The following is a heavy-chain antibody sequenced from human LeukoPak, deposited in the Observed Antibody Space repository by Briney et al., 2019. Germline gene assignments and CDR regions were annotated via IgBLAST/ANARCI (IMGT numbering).Heavy chain of an antibody. CDR2: ISAYNGNT. CDR3: ARPLYNNYWYFDL. Sequence: GASVKVSCKASGYIFISYGITWVRQAPGQGLEWMGWISAYNGNTNYAPKFQGRVSMTTDTSTSTAYMDLRSLRSDDTAVYYCARPLYNNYWYFDLWGRGTLVTVSS. D-gene: IGHD5-24*01. CDR1: GYIFISYG. J-gene: IGHJ2*01. V-gene: IGHV1-18*01.